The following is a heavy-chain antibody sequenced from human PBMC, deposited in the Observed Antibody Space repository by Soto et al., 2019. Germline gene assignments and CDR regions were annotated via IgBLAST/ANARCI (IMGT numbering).Heavy chain of an antibody. CDR3: AKDLYYDFWSGYPDY. Sequence: QVQLVESGGGVVQPGRSLRLSCAASGFTFSSYGMHWVRQAPGKGLEWVAVISYDGSNKYYADSVKGRFTISRDNSENTLYLQMNSLRAEDTAVYYCAKDLYYDFWSGYPDYWGQGTLVTVSS. CDR1: GFTFSSYG. V-gene: IGHV3-30*18. D-gene: IGHD3-3*01. J-gene: IGHJ4*02. CDR2: ISYDGSNK.